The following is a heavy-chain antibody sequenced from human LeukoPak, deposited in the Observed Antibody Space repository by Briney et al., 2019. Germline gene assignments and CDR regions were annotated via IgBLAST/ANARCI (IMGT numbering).Heavy chain of an antibody. CDR3: ARRGADWDYFDY. V-gene: IGHV3-74*01. Sequence: GGSLRLSCAASGFTFSSYWMHWVRQAPGKGLVWVSRINSDGSSTRYADSVKGRFTISSDNAKNTLYLQMNSLRAEDTAVYYCARRGADWDYFDYWGQGTLVTVSS. D-gene: IGHD2-21*01. J-gene: IGHJ4*02. CDR1: GFTFSSYW. CDR2: INSDGSST.